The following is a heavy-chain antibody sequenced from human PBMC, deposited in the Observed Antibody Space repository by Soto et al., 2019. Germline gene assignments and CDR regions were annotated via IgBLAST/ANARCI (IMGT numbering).Heavy chain of an antibody. D-gene: IGHD3-10*01. V-gene: IGHV5-10-1*01. J-gene: IGHJ4*02. CDR1: GYSFTSYW. Sequence: GESLKISGKGSGYSFTSYWISCVRQMPGKGLEWMGRIDPSDSYTNYSPSFQGHVTISADKSISTAYLQWSSLKASDTAMYYCAWGSGSYYSNFDYWGQGTLVTVSS. CDR2: IDPSDSYT. CDR3: AWGSGSYYSNFDY.